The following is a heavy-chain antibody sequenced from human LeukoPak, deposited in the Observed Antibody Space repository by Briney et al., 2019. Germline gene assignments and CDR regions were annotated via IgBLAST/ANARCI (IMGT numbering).Heavy chain of an antibody. V-gene: IGHV3-53*01. D-gene: IGHD6-19*01. J-gene: IGHJ4*02. CDR1: GFTVSSNY. CDR3: ARLAVAGIWYFDY. Sequence: GGSLRLSCAASGFTVSSNYMSWVRQAPGKGLEWVSVIYSGGSTYYADSVKGRFTISRDNSKNTLHLQMNSLRAEDTAVYYCARLAVAGIWYFDYWGQGTLVTVSS. CDR2: IYSGGST.